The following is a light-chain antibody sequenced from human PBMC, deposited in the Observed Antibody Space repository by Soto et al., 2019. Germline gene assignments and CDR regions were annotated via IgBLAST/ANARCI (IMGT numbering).Light chain of an antibody. CDR1: QSVSSSY. CDR2: GAS. Sequence: EIVLTQSPGTLSFSPGERATLSCRASQSVSSSYLAWYQQKPGQAPRLLIYGASSRATGIPDRFSGSESRTDFTLTISRLEPEDFAVYYCQQYGSSRTFDQGTKLEIK. J-gene: IGKJ2*01. CDR3: QQYGSSRT. V-gene: IGKV3-20*01.